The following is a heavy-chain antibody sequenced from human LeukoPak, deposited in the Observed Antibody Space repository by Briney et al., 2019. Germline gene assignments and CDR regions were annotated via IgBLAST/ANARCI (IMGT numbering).Heavy chain of an antibody. D-gene: IGHD5-24*01. CDR1: GDSISSSSSY. CDR3: ARDRGGDGYNDY. V-gene: IGHV4-39*07. CDR2: IYYSGST. Sequence: PSETLSLTCTVSGDSISSSSSYWGWIRQPPGEGLEWIGSIYYSGSTYYNPSLKSRVTISVDTSKNQFSLKLSSVTAADTAVYYCARDRGGDGYNDYWGQGTLVTVSP. J-gene: IGHJ4*02.